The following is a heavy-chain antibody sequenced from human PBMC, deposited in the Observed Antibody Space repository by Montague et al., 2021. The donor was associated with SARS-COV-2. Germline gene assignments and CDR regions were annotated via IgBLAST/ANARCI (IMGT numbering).Heavy chain of an antibody. J-gene: IGHJ5*02. CDR3: ARLDVVPSPKTSDP. D-gene: IGHD3-10*01. Sequence: SETLSLTCEVSGASISSNNWWIWVRQSPGKGLEWIGETYHSGSTNYNPSLRGRVTISVDKSKNQFSLKVNSVSAADTAVYYCARLDVVPSPKTSDPWGQGTLVTVSS. CDR1: GASISSNNW. CDR2: TYHSGST. V-gene: IGHV4-4*02.